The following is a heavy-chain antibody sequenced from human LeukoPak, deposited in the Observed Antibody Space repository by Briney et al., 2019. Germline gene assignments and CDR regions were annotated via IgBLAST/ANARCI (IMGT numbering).Heavy chain of an antibody. CDR3: ARGASSEFSSGWYYFDY. CDR2: IRYDGNNK. J-gene: IGHJ4*02. CDR1: GFTFSSYA. Sequence: GGSLRLSCAASGFTFSSYAMHWFRQAPGKGLEGVAFIRYDGNNKYYVDSVKGRFTISRDNFKNTLYLQMSSLRAEDTAVYYCARGASSEFSSGWYYFDYWGQGTLVTVSS. V-gene: IGHV3-30*02. D-gene: IGHD6-19*01.